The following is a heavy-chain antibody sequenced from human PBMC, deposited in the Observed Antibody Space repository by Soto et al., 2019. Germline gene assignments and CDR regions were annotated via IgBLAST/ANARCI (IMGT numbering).Heavy chain of an antibody. V-gene: IGHV1-18*01. CDR1: GYSFSNFR. CDR2: ISTDNGNT. CDR3: TRDAKYYDILTGYFVNDY. D-gene: IGHD3-9*01. J-gene: IGHJ4*02. Sequence: APVKLSCKASGYSFSNFRISWVRQAPGQGLEWLGWISTDNGNTKYAQKFQGRVTMTADTAATTAYMELRSLRSDDTAVYYCTRDAKYYDILTGYFVNDYWGQGTLVTVSS.